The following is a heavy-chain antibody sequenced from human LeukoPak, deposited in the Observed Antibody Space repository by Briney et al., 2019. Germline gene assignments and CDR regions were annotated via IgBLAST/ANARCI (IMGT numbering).Heavy chain of an antibody. J-gene: IGHJ6*03. CDR1: GFTFSSSD. CDR2: IRYDGSNK. CDR3: AKNTMTTYQYYMDV. V-gene: IGHV3-30*02. Sequence: GGSLSLSCAASGFTFSSSDIHWVRQAPGKGLEWVAFIRYDGSNKNYADSVKGRFTISRDNSKNTLYLQMDSLRPEDTAVYYCAKNTMTTYQYYMDVWGKGTSVTISS. D-gene: IGHD4-11*01.